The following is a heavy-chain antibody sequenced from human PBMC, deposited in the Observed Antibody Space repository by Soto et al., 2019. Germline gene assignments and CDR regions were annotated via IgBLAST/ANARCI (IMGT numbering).Heavy chain of an antibody. V-gene: IGHV3-74*01. CDR1: GFTFGSYW. CDR2: IASDGSIT. CDR3: ARDWGTTWIRYFDL. J-gene: IGHJ4*02. D-gene: IGHD3-16*01. Sequence: GGSLRLSCAGSGFTFGSYWMHWVRQAPGKGLVWVSRIASDGSITSYADSVKGRFTISRDNARNTLYLQMNSLRADDTAVYYCARDWGTTWIRYFDLWGQGTLVTVSS.